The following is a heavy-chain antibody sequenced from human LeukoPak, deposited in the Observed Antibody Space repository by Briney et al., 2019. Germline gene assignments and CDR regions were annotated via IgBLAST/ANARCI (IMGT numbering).Heavy chain of an antibody. CDR3: ARGRYCSADICSGGDAFGI. V-gene: IGHV4-4*07. CDR1: GGSISSYY. J-gene: IGHJ3*02. D-gene: IGHD2-15*01. CDR2: IYTSGST. Sequence: SETLSLTCTVSGGSISSYYWSWIRQPAGKGLEWIGRIYTSGSTNYNPSLKGRVTMSVDTSKNQFSLKLSSVTAADTAVYYCARGRYCSADICSGGDAFGIWGQGTMVSVSS.